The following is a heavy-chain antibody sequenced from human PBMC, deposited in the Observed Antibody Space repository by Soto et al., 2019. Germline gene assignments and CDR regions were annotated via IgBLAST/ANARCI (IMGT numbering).Heavy chain of an antibody. CDR3: ARGVGPTYSYNGGMEV. D-gene: IGHD2-21*01. V-gene: IGHV1-3*01. Sequence: ASVKVSCKTSGYSFIPNAMHWVRQAPGQRLEWLGWIKPGTGTTKYSQKFQGRVNITRDTSASTAYLELSTLGSEEPAVYFCARGVGPTYSYNGGMEVWGQGTTVTVSS. CDR1: GYSFIPNA. J-gene: IGHJ6*02. CDR2: IKPGTGTT.